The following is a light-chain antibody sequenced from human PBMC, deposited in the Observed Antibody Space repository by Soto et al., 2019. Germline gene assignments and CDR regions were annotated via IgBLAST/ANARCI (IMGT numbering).Light chain of an antibody. J-gene: IGLJ1*01. CDR3: CSYAGSYTYV. CDR1: SSVVGGYNF. Sequence: QSVLTQPASVSGSPGQSITISCTGTSSVVGGYNFVSWYQQYPGKAPKLMIYDVSKRPSGVSDRFSGSKSGNTASLTISGLQAEDEADYYCCSYAGSYTYVFGTGTKVTVL. V-gene: IGLV2-11*01. CDR2: DVS.